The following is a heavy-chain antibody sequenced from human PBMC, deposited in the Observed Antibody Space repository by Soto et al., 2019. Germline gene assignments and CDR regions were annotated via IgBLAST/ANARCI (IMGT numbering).Heavy chain of an antibody. CDR1: GGSISSYY. V-gene: IGHV4-59*01. CDR2: IYYSGST. D-gene: IGHD2-15*01. J-gene: IGHJ4*02. Sequence: PSETLSLTCTVSGGSISSYYWSWIRQPPGKGLEWIGYIYYSGSTNYNPSLKSRVTISVDTSKNQFSLKLSSVTAADTAVYYCARGGGCSGGSCYHGGSFDYWGQGTLVTVSS. CDR3: ARGGGCSGGSCYHGGSFDY.